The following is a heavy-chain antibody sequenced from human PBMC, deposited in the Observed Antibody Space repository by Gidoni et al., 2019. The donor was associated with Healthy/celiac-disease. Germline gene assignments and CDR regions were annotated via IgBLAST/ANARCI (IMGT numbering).Heavy chain of an antibody. CDR2: IYYSGST. D-gene: IGHD3-3*01. CDR1: GGSISSSSYY. CDR3: ARQEARYDFWSGYYTSGGGFDY. Sequence: QLQLQESGPGLVKPSETLSLTCTVSGGSISSSSYYWGWIRQPPGKGLEWIGSIYYSGSTYYNPSLKSRVTISVDTSKNQFSLKLSSVTAADTAVYYCARQEARYDFWSGYYTSGGGFDYWGQGTLVTVSS. V-gene: IGHV4-39*01. J-gene: IGHJ4*02.